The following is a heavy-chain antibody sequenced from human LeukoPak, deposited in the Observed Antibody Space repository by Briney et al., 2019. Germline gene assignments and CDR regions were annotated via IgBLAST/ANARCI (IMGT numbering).Heavy chain of an antibody. D-gene: IGHD5-24*01. J-gene: IGHJ3*02. CDR3: AREPRDKSDALDI. CDR1: GGSINNGANY. CDR2: IYYSGST. Sequence: SETLSLTCTVSGGSINNGANYWTWLRQHPGKGLEWIGYIYYSGSTYYNPSLKSRVTISVDTSKNQFSLKLSSVTAADTAVYYCAREPRDKSDALDIWGQGKMVTVSS. V-gene: IGHV4-31*03.